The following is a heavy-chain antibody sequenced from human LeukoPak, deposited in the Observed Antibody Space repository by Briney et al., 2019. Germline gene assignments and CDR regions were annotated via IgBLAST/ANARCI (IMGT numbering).Heavy chain of an antibody. CDR3: LQYNSENT. V-gene: IGHV3-7*01. J-gene: IGHJ5*02. CDR1: GFTVSSNY. Sequence: GGSLRLSCAASGFTVSSNYMSWVRQAPGKGLERVANIKKDGSETYYVDSVRGRFTVSRDNDKNSLYLEMNSLRDEDTAVYYCLQYNSENTWGQGTLVTVSS. D-gene: IGHD1-14*01. CDR2: IKKDGSET.